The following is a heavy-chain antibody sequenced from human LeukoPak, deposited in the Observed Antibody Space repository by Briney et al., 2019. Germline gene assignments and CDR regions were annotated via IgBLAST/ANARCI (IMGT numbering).Heavy chain of an antibody. V-gene: IGHV1-69*04. CDR3: AKDPPTWHYYDSSGYSPSFDY. J-gene: IGHJ4*02. D-gene: IGHD3-22*01. CDR2: IIPILGIA. CDR1: GGTFSSYA. Sequence: GASVKVSCKASGGTFSSYAISWVRQAPGQGLEWMGRIIPILGIANYAQKFQGRVTITADKSTSTAYMELSSLRAEDTAVYYCAKDPPTWHYYDSSGYSPSFDYWGQGTLVTVSS.